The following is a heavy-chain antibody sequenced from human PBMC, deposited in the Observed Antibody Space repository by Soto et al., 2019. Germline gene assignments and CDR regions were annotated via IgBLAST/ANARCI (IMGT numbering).Heavy chain of an antibody. CDR3: ARLYSSSWYTGVVTNYFDY. V-gene: IGHV1-2*04. D-gene: IGHD6-13*01. CDR2: INPNSGGT. J-gene: IGHJ4*02. CDR1: GYTFTGYY. Sequence: QVQLVQSGAEVKKPGASVKVSCKASGYTFTGYYMHWVRQAPGQGLEWMGWINPNSGGTNYAQKFQGWVTMTRDTSISTAYMELSRLRSDDTAVYYCARLYSSSWYTGVVTNYFDYWGQGTLVTVSS.